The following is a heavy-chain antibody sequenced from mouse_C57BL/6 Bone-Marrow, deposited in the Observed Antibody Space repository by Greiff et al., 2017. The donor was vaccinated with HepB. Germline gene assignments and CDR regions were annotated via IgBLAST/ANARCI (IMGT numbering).Heavy chain of an antibody. CDR1: GFTFSDYY. J-gene: IGHJ4*01. CDR2: ISNGGGST. V-gene: IGHV5-12*01. CDR3: ASYGYAMDY. Sequence: EVQLQESGGGLVQPGGSLKLSCAASGFTFSDYYMYWVRQTPEKRLEWVAYISNGGGSTYYPDTVKGRFTISRDNAKNTLYLQMSRLKSEDTAMYYCASYGYAMDYWGQGTSVTVSS. D-gene: IGHD1-1*01.